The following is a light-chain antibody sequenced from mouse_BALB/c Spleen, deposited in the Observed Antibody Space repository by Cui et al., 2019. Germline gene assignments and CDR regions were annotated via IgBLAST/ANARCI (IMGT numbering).Light chain of an antibody. Sequence: DIVMSQSPSSLAVSVGEKVTMSCKSSQSLLYSSNQRNYLAWYQQSPGQSPKLLIYWASSRESGVPARFTGSGSGTDFTLTISSVKAEDLAVYYCQQFYSYPFTFGAGTKLELK. CDR1: QSLLYSSNQRNY. CDR2: WAS. CDR3: QQFYSYPFT. V-gene: IGKV8-30*01. J-gene: IGKJ5*01.